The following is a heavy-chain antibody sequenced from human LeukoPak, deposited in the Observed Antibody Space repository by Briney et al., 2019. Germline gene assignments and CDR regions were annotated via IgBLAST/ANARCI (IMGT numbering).Heavy chain of an antibody. CDR2: MNPNSGNT. CDR3: ARGRGLLWFGATAFDI. V-gene: IGHV1-8*01. D-gene: IGHD3-10*01. Sequence: ASVKVSCKASGYTSTSYDINWVRQATGQGLEWMGWMNPNSGNTGYAQKFQGRVTMTRNTSISTAYMELSSLRSEDTAVYYCARGRGLLWFGATAFDIWGQGTMVTVSS. CDR1: GYTSTSYD. J-gene: IGHJ3*02.